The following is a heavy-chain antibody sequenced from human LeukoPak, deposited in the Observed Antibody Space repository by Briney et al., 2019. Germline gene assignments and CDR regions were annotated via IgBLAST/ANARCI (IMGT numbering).Heavy chain of an antibody. V-gene: IGHV1-69*05. CDR2: IIPIFGTA. D-gene: IGHD3-3*01. Sequence: ASVKVSCKASGGTFRSYAISWVRHAPGQGLEWMGRIIPIFGTADYAQKFQGRVTITTDESTSTAYMELSSLRSEDTAVYYCARDSITIFGVVTPRRFYFDYWGQGTLVTVSS. CDR1: GGTFRSYA. CDR3: ARDSITIFGVVTPRRFYFDY. J-gene: IGHJ4*02.